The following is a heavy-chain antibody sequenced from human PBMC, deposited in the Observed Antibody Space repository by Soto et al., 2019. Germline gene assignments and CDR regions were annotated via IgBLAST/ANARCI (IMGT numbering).Heavy chain of an antibody. CDR1: GASIGTSNW. CDR3: ARLKTYDIVNRSDY. V-gene: IGHV4-4*02. J-gene: IGHJ4*02. Sequence: QVQLQESGPGLVKPSGTLSLTCAVSGASIGTSNWWSWVRQSPGKGLEWIGEIHDSGSTKYNPSLKSRGTISLDKSKNQFSLNVSSVTAADTAVYYCARLKTYDIVNRSDYWGQGALVTVSS. CDR2: IHDSGST. D-gene: IGHD3-9*01.